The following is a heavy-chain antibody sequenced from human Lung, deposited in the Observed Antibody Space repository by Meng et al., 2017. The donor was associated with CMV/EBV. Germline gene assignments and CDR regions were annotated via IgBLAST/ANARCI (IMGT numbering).Heavy chain of an antibody. V-gene: IGHV4-30-4*08. CDR2: IYYSGST. Sequence: QVERQESGPGLVKPSQTLSLTFTFSGGSISSGDYYWSWIRQPPGKGLEWIGYIYYSGSTYYNPSLKSRVTISVDTSKNQFSLKLSSVTAADTAVYYCARALDTAMVTFDYWGQGTLVTVSS. D-gene: IGHD5-18*01. J-gene: IGHJ4*02. CDR3: ARALDTAMVTFDY. CDR1: GGSISSGDYY.